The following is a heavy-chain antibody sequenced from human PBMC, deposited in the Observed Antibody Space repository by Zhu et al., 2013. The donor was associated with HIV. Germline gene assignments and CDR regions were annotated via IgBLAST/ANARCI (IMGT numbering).Heavy chain of an antibody. J-gene: IGHJ4*02. CDR1: GFTFTSSA. Sequence: QLVQSGPEVKKPGTSVKVSCKASGFTFTSSAVQWVRQARGQRLEWIGWIVVGSGNTNYAQKFQERVTITRDMSTSTAYMELSSLRSEDTAVYYCAAVHYYDSSGYSYWGQGTLGHRLL. D-gene: IGHD3-22*01. CDR2: IVVGSGNT. V-gene: IGHV1-58*01. CDR3: AAVHYYDSSGYSY.